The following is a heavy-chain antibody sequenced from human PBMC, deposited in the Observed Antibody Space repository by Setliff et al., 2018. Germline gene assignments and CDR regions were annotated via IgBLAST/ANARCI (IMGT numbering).Heavy chain of an antibody. D-gene: IGHD3-3*01. Sequence: ASVKVSCKTSNYPFVSYGLSWVRQAPGQGLEWLGWISAYTGKADCAHNLQDRLTMTTDTSTNTAYMELRSLTSDDTAVYFCARAPRLEWILPTFDYWGQGAQVTVSS. CDR3: ARAPRLEWILPTFDY. CDR2: ISAYTGKA. V-gene: IGHV1-18*01. J-gene: IGHJ4*02. CDR1: NYPFVSYG.